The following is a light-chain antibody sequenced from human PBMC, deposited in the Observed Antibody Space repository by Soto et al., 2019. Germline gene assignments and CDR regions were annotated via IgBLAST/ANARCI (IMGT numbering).Light chain of an antibody. V-gene: IGKV1-39*01. CDR2: AAS. Sequence: DVHMTQSPSSRSALVGDRVTITCRAIQSVSRYLNWYQHKPGKAPKLLINAASNLRSGVPSRFSGSGSGTDFTLTIDGLQHDDFAVYYCQQRSNWHPITFGQGTRLEIK. CDR3: QQRSNWHPIT. CDR1: QSVSRY. J-gene: IGKJ5*01.